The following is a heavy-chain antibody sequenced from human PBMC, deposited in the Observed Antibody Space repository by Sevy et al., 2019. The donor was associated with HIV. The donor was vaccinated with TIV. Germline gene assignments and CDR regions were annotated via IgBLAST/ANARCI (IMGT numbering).Heavy chain of an antibody. D-gene: IGHD3-10*01. Sequence: GGSLRLSCAASGFTFGNDWMHWVHQAPGKELVWISRIDNDGSNTNYADSVKGRFTTSRDNAKNTLYLQMNSLRAEDMAVYYCGREMISTVPGVPDAFDIWGQGTMVTVSS. CDR1: GFTFGNDW. CDR3: GREMISTVPGVPDAFDI. CDR2: IDNDGSNT. V-gene: IGHV3-74*01. J-gene: IGHJ3*02.